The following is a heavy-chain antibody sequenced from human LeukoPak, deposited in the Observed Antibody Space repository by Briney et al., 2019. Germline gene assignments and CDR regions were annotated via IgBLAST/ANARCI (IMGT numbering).Heavy chain of an antibody. J-gene: IGHJ4*02. CDR3: AKGHGYDSSGNDY. V-gene: IGHV3-9*01. Sequence: GRSLRLSCAASGFTFDDYAMHWVRQAPGKGLEWVSGISWNSGSIGYADSVKGRFTISRDNAKKSLYLQMNSLRAEDTSLYYCAKGHGYDSSGNDYWGQGTLVTVSS. D-gene: IGHD3-22*01. CDR2: ISWNSGSI. CDR1: GFTFDDYA.